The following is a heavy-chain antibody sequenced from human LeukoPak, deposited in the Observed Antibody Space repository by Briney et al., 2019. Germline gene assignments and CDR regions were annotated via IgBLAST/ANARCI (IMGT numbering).Heavy chain of an antibody. CDR1: GFTFSSYD. CDR3: ARENKVGYTYAGDC. J-gene: IGHJ4*02. D-gene: IGHD5-18*01. V-gene: IGHV3-48*03. CDR2: ISSSGNTI. Sequence: PGGSLRLSCAASGFTFSSYDMNWVRQAPGKGLEWISYISSSGNTIYYADSVKGRFTISRDNAENSLYLQMNSLRAEDTALYYCARENKVGYTYAGDCWGQGTLVTVSS.